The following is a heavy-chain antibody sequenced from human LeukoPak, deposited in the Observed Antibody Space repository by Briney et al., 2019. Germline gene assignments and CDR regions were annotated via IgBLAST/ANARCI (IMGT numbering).Heavy chain of an antibody. V-gene: IGHV3-23*01. J-gene: IGHJ4*02. D-gene: IGHD4-23*01. CDR3: VNSGGGDY. CDR2: IKISGYA. CDR1: GFTFNNYV. Sequence: GGSLRVSCTASGFTFNNYVMSWVRQAPGKGLEWVSSIKISGYADYADSVKGRFTISRDNSKNTLYLQMNSLRVEDTAVYYCVNSGGGDYWGQGTLVTVSS.